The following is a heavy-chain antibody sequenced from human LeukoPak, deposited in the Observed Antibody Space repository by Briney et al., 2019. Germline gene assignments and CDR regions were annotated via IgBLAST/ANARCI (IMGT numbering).Heavy chain of an antibody. V-gene: IGHV1-69*13. CDR1: EGTFSSYA. CDR2: IIPIFGTA. J-gene: IGHJ4*02. D-gene: IGHD2-15*01. Sequence: SVTVSCTASEGTFSSYAISWVRQAPGQGLEWMGGIIPIFGTANYAQKFQGRVTITADESTSTAYMELSGLRSEDTAVYYCARTVVAATYFDYWGQGTLVTVSS. CDR3: ARTVVAATYFDY.